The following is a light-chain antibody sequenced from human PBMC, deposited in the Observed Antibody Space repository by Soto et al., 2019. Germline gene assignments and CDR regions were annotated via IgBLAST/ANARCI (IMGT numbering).Light chain of an antibody. CDR1: SSNIGTYY. CDR3: AAWDDSLSGPV. Sequence: QSVLTQPPSASGTPGQRVTISCSGSSSNIGTYYVSWYQQFPGTAPKLLIYSNNQRPSGVPDRFSGSKSGTSASLAISGLRSEDEADYYCAAWDDSLSGPVFGGGTKLTVL. J-gene: IGLJ3*02. CDR2: SNN. V-gene: IGLV1-47*02.